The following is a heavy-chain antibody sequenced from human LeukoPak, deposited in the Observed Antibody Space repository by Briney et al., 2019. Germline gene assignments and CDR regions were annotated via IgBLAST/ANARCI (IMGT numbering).Heavy chain of an antibody. D-gene: IGHD6-13*01. CDR2: INQDGSEK. CDR3: ERDPHTNSWPEYFHG. CDR1: GCSISSYW. V-gene: IGHV3-7*04. Sequence: WGTLTLTCTASGCSISSYWWNWVRQAPGKGLEWVGNINQDGSEKYYVYPVSGRFTISSDNAKKSLSLQRNILRTEEAAVYYCERDPHTNSWPEYFHGRGQRTLGTV. J-gene: IGHJ1*01.